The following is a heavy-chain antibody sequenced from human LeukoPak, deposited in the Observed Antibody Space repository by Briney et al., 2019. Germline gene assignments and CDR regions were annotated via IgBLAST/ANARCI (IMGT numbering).Heavy chain of an antibody. J-gene: IGHJ4*02. CDR3: ARGGRSGYRYFDY. V-gene: IGHV1-2*06. CDR2: IGPNTGGT. Sequence: ASVKVSCKXSEYTFTDYYIHWIRQAPGQGLEWMGRIGPNTGGTDHAQEFRDKITMTRDTSISTAYIELSRLISDDTAVYYCARGGRSGYRYFDYWGQGTLVTVSS. CDR1: EYTFTDYY. D-gene: IGHD5-18*01.